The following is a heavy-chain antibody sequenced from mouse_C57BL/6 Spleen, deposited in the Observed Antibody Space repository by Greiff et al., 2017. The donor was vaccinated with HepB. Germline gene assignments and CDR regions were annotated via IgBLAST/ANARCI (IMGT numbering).Heavy chain of an antibody. J-gene: IGHJ1*03. Sequence: DVKLVESGGGLVKPGGSLKLSCAASGFTFSSYAMSWVRQTPEKRLEWVATISDGGSYTYYPDNVKGRFTISRDNAKNKLYLHMSHLKSEDTAMSFCARDQGYYGSSPWYFDVWGTGTTVTVSS. D-gene: IGHD1-1*01. V-gene: IGHV5-4*01. CDR2: ISDGGSYT. CDR1: GFTFSSYA. CDR3: ARDQGYYGSSPWYFDV.